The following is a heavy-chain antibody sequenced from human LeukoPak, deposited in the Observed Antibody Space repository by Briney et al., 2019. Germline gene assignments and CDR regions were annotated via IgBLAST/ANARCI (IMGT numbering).Heavy chain of an antibody. J-gene: IGHJ4*02. CDR3: AKEAQGCSITSCYFDS. CDR1: GFIFYDYA. Sequence: GRSLRLSCAASGFIFYDYAMHWVRQAPGKGLEWVSGISWNSGSIGYADSVKGRFTISRDNSKNTLFLQMNSLRAEDTAVYYCAKEAQGCSITSCYFDSWGQGNLVTVSS. V-gene: IGHV3-9*01. D-gene: IGHD2-2*01. CDR2: ISWNSGSI.